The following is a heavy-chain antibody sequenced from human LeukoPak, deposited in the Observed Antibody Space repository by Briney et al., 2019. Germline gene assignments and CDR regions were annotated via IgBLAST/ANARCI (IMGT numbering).Heavy chain of an antibody. D-gene: IGHD1-1*01. V-gene: IGHV4-31*03. CDR2: IYYSGST. J-gene: IGHJ4*02. CDR3: ARRSYNPPAPFDY. CDR1: GGSISSSSYY. Sequence: PSETLSLTCSVSGGSISSSSYYWSWIRQHPGKGLEWIGYIYYSGSTYYNPSLKSRVTISVDTSKNQFSLKLSSVTAADTAVYYCARRSYNPPAPFDYWGQGTLVTVSS.